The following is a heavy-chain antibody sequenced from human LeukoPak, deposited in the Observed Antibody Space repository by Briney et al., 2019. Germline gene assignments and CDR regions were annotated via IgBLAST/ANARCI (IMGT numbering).Heavy chain of an antibody. CDR2: ISGSGGST. V-gene: IGHV3-23*01. D-gene: IGHD3-22*01. CDR3: ARDRRHYYDSSGYYSDAFDI. J-gene: IGHJ3*02. CDR1: GFTFSSYA. Sequence: GGSLRLSCAASGFTFSSYAMSWVRQAPGKGLEWVSAISGSGGSTYYADSVKGRFTISRDNSKNTLYLQMNSLGAEDTAVYYCARDRRHYYDSSGYYSDAFDIWGQGTMVTVSS.